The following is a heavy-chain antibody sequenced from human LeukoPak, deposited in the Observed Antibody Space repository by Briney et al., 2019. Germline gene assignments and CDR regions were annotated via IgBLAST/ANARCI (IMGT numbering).Heavy chain of an antibody. CDR3: VRSLSDY. Sequence: GGSLRLSCAASGFTFRSYWMHWVRQAPGKGLVWVSRINRDGSSTNHADSVKGRFTISRDNAKNTLYLQMNSLRAEDTAVYYCVRSLSDYWGQGTLVTVSS. V-gene: IGHV3-74*01. D-gene: IGHD3-16*01. J-gene: IGHJ4*02. CDR1: GFTFRSYW. CDR2: INRDGSST.